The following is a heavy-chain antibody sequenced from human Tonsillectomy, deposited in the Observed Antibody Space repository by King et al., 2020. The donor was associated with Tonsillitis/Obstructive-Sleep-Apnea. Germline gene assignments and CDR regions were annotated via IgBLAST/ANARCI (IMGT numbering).Heavy chain of an antibody. CDR2: ISSNGGST. V-gene: IGHV3-64*01. J-gene: IGHJ4*02. Sequence: VQLVESGGGLVQPGGSLRLSCAASGFTFRNYAMHWVRQAPGKGLEYVSAISSNGGSTYYANFVKGRFTISRANSKNTLYLQMGSLRGEDMAVYYCARETREEDGYHDSWGQGTLVTVSS. CDR1: GFTFRNYA. D-gene: IGHD5-24*01. CDR3: ARETREEDGYHDS.